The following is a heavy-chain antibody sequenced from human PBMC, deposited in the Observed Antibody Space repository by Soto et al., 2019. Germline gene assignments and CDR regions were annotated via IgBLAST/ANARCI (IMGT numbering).Heavy chain of an antibody. CDR1: GFTFSSFQ. CDR2: ISNNGITT. V-gene: IGHV3-48*03. D-gene: IGHD4-17*01. Sequence: PGGSLRLSCAASGFTFSSFQMNWVRQAPGKGLEWVSYISNNGITTYYADSVKGRFTISRDNAKNSLYLQMNSLRAEDTAVYYCATTLTYWNAMDVWGQGTTVTVSS. CDR3: ATTLTYWNAMDV. J-gene: IGHJ6*02.